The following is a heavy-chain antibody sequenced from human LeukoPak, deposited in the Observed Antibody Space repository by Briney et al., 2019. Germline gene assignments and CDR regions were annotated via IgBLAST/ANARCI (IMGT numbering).Heavy chain of an antibody. Sequence: PSETLSLTCTVSGDSINDHYWSWIRQAPGEGLEWIGYIYSSVSTNYNPSLKSRGTISIDTSKSQFSLKLPSVTAADTGVYYCARQRCSGNTCYRVDQLYYMDVWGKGTTVTVSS. V-gene: IGHV4-4*09. CDR3: ARQRCSGNTCYRVDQLYYMDV. CDR1: GDSINDHY. CDR2: IYSSVST. D-gene: IGHD2-15*01. J-gene: IGHJ6*03.